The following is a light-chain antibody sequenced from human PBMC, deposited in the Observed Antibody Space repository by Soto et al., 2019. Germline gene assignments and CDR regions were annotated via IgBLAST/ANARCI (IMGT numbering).Light chain of an antibody. Sequence: QSALTQPASVSGTPGQSITISCTGSNSDVGLYDFVSWYQHHPGRAPKLIVSEVSHRPSGISNRFSGSKSGNTASLTISGLQSEDEADYYCSSYTSSSTLEVFGGGTQLTVL. CDR2: EVS. CDR1: NSDVGLYDF. CDR3: SSYTSSSTLEV. J-gene: IGLJ3*02. V-gene: IGLV2-14*01.